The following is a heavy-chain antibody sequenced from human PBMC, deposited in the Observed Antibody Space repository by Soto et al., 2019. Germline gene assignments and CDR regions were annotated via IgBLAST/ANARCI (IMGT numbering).Heavy chain of an antibody. D-gene: IGHD5-12*01. J-gene: IGHJ6*02. Sequence: LRLSCTASGFTFRDCAMSWVRQAPGKGLEWVGFIRSKAYGGTTDYAASVKARFTISRDDSKSIAYLQMNSLKTEDTAVYYCIRGATHYYYYGMDVWGQGTTVTVSS. V-gene: IGHV3-49*04. CDR3: IRGATHYYYYGMDV. CDR2: IRSKAYGGTT. CDR1: GFTFRDCA.